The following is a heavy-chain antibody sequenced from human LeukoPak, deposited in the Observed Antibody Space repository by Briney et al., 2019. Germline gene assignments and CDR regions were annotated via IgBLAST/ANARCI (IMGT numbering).Heavy chain of an antibody. CDR3: AKRARYKRARATDFYS. D-gene: IGHD1-14*01. Sequence: PGGSLRLLCAAFGFTFSNYAMGWVRHAPGKGLEWVLSIRDSGAYGFYADYVKGPFTISRDHSNNLADSQMNNLKAEDTAEYYCAKRARYKRARATDFYSWGQGTQVTVSS. J-gene: IGHJ4*02. CDR1: GFTFSNYA. V-gene: IGHV3-23*01. CDR2: IRDSGAYG.